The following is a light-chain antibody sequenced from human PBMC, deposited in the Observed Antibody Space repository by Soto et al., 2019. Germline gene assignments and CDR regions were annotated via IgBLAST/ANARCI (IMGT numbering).Light chain of an antibody. J-gene: IGKJ2*02. CDR3: HQYNSYSGT. V-gene: IGKV1-5*01. CDR1: QSISSW. Sequence: DIQMTQSPSTLPASVGDRVTITCRASQSISSWLAWYQQKPRKAPKLLIYDASSLESGCPSRFRGSGSGTEFTTTACRLKTDDLANDDCHQYNSYSGTFGRGTKVEIK. CDR2: DAS.